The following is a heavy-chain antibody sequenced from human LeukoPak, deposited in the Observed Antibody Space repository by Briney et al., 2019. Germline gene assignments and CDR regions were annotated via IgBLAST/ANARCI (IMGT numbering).Heavy chain of an antibody. V-gene: IGHV3-48*03. CDR2: ISSSGTTI. CDR3: ARGPSGYHNT. Sequence: PGGSLRLSCAASGFTFSSYEMNWVRQAPGKGLEWVSYISSSGTTIYYADSVKGRFTISRDNSKNTLYLQMNSLRAEDTAVYYCARGPSGYHNTGGQGTLVTVSS. J-gene: IGHJ4*02. CDR1: GFTFSSYE. D-gene: IGHD5-12*01.